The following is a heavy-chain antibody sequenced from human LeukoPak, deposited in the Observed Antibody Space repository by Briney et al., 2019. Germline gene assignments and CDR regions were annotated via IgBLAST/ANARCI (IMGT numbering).Heavy chain of an antibody. CDR1: GFTFSSYS. CDR3: ARRQVVPAAMGYYYYYMDV. V-gene: IGHV3-48*01. D-gene: IGHD2-2*01. Sequence: GGSLRLSCAASGFTFSSYSMNWVRQAPGKGLEWVSYISSSSSTIYYADSVKGRFTISRDNAKNPLYLQMNSLRAEDTAVYYCARRQVVPAAMGYYYYYMDVWGKGTTVTVSS. J-gene: IGHJ6*03. CDR2: ISSSSSTI.